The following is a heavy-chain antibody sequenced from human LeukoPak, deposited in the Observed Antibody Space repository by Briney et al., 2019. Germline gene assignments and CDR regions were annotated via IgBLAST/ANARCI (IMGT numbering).Heavy chain of an antibody. D-gene: IGHD6-19*01. CDR2: IFHSGTT. V-gene: IGHV4-4*02. Sequence: PSGTLSLTCAVSGGSISSTHWWNWVRQPPGKGLEWIGEIFHSGTTNYNPSLKSRVTISIDKSKNQFSPKLRSVTAADTAVYYCARDQWLLRGGDHDAFDIWGQGTMVTVSS. J-gene: IGHJ3*02. CDR1: GGSISSTHW. CDR3: ARDQWLLRGGDHDAFDI.